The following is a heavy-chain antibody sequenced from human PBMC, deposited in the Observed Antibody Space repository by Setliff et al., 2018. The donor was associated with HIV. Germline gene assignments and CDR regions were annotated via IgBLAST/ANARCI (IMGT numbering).Heavy chain of an antibody. V-gene: IGHV4-4*02. CDR1: GGSISSSNW. J-gene: IGHJ6*02. D-gene: IGHD6-19*01. CDR3: ARGESSGWYRGGLDV. CDR2: IYHSGST. Sequence: SETLSLTCAVSGGSISSSNWWNWVRQPPGKGLGWIGKIYHSGSTNYNPSLKSRVTISVDKSKNQLSLNLSSVTAADTAVYYCARGESSGWYRGGLDVWGQGTAVTVSS.